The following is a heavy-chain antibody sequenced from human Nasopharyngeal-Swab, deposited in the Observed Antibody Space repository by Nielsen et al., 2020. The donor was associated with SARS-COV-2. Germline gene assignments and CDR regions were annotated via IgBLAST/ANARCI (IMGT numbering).Heavy chain of an antibody. J-gene: IGHJ6*02. V-gene: IGHV3-48*02. D-gene: IGHD3-10*01. CDR1: GFTFKNAW. Sequence: GESLKISCTASGFTFKNAWMNWVRQAPGKGLEWVSYISSSSSTIYYADSVKGRFTISRDNAKNSLYLQMNSLRDEDTAVYYCARDPDYYGSGSYFHGMDVWGQGTTVTVSS. CDR2: ISSSSSTI. CDR3: ARDPDYYGSGSYFHGMDV.